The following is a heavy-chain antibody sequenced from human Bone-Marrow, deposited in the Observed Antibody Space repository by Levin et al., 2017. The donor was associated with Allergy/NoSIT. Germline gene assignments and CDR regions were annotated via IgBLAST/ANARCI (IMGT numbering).Heavy chain of an antibody. V-gene: IGHV5-51*01. Sequence: GESLKISCKGSGYNFSRYWIGWVRQMPGKGLEYMGIIYPGDSDTKFSPSFQGQVTLSADTSISTAYLQWSSLKASDTAIYYCARRPGPERFYSFDIWGQGTMVIVSS. CDR3: ARRPGPERFYSFDI. CDR2: IYPGDSDT. J-gene: IGHJ3*02. CDR1: GYNFSRYW. D-gene: IGHD3-3*01.